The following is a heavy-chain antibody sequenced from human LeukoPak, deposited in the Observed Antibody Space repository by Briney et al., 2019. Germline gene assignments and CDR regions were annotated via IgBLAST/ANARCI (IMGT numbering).Heavy chain of an antibody. J-gene: IGHJ4*02. D-gene: IGHD3-22*01. CDR3: AKRGVVIRVILVGFHKEAYYFDS. CDR2: ISESGGRT. CDR1: GITLSNYG. V-gene: IGHV3-23*01. Sequence: GGSLRLSCAVSGITLSNYGMSWVRQAPGKGLEWVAGISESGGRTNYADSVKGRFTISRDNPKNTLYLQMNSLRAEDTAVYFCAKRGVVIRVILVGFHKEAYYFDSWGQGALVTVSS.